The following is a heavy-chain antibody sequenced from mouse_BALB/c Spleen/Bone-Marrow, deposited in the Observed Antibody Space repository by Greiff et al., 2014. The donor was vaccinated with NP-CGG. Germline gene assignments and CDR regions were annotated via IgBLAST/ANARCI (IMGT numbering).Heavy chain of an antibody. CDR2: IRLKSNNYAT. V-gene: IGHV6-6*02. J-gene: IGHJ4*01. D-gene: IGHD2-4*01. CDR1: GFTSSNYW. CDR3: TRDYRDAMDY. Sequence: EVMLVESGGGLVQPGGSMKLSCVASGFTSSNYWMNWVRQSPEKGLEWVGEIRLKSNNYATHYAESVKGRFTISRDDSKSSVYLQMNNLRAEDTGIYYCTRDYRDAMDYWGQGTSVTVSS.